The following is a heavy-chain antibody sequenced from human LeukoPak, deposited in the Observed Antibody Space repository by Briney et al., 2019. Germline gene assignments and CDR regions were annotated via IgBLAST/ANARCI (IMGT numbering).Heavy chain of an antibody. CDR1: GGSISSSSYY. J-gene: IGHJ4*02. V-gene: IGHV4-39*07. CDR2: IYYSGST. D-gene: IGHD2-21*01. Sequence: PSETLSLTCTVSGGSISSSSYYWGWIRQPPGKGLEWIVSIYYSGSTYYNPSLKSRVTISVDTSKNQFSLKLSSVTAADTAVYYCARATGWMLLDYWGQGTLVTVSS. CDR3: ARATGWMLLDY.